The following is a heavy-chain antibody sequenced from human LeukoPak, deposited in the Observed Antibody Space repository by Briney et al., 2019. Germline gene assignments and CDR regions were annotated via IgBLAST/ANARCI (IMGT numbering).Heavy chain of an antibody. V-gene: IGHV4-39*07. CDR2: IHHSEST. Sequence: SETLSLTCTVSGGSISSSSYYWGWIRQPPGKGLEWIGSIHHSESTYYNPSLKSRVTVSVDTSKNQFSLKLNSVTAADTAVYYCATTAAGTFDHWGQGTLVTVSS. D-gene: IGHD6-13*01. CDR3: ATTAAGTFDH. CDR1: GGSISSSSYY. J-gene: IGHJ4*02.